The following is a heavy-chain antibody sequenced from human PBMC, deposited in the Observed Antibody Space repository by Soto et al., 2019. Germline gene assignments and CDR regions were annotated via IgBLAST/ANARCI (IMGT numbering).Heavy chain of an antibody. CDR1: GYTFTSYG. J-gene: IGHJ5*02. CDR2: ISAYNGNT. D-gene: IGHD6-19*01. Sequence: ASVKVSCKASGYTFTSYGISWVRQAPGQGIEWMGWISAYNGNTNYAQKLQGRVTMTTDTSTSTAYMELRSLRSDDTAVYYCARDPPLHVRISVAGTDLFDPWGQGTLVTVSS. V-gene: IGHV1-18*01. CDR3: ARDPPLHVRISVAGTDLFDP.